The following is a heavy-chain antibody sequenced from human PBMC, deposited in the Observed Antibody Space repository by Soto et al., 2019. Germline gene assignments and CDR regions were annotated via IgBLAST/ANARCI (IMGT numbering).Heavy chain of an antibody. V-gene: IGHV4-4*02. CDR1: GGSLSTSNG. J-gene: IGHJ3*01. CDR3: ARGPRSGSYSADGFDV. Sequence: PXGTLSRTCVVSGGSLSTSNGWSWVRQPPGKGLEWIGEIYHTGSASYSPSLKSRVSMSIDKSKNQFSLRLTDVTAADTAKYYCARGPRSGSYSADGFDVWRQGTVVTVSS. D-gene: IGHD1-26*01. CDR2: IYHTGSA.